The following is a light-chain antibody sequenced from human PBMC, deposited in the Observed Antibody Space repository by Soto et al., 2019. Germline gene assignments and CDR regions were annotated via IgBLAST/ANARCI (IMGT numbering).Light chain of an antibody. Sequence: DIQMTQSPSTLSASVGDRVTITCRASQTISSWLAGYQQKAGKAAKLLSFKASSLERGVPSRFSGSGSGKEFTLTISRLQPHGFSTYYSQQYNNHSYSVGQGTKV. J-gene: IGKJ2*03. V-gene: IGKV1-5*03. CDR2: KAS. CDR1: QTISSW. CDR3: QQYNNHSYS.